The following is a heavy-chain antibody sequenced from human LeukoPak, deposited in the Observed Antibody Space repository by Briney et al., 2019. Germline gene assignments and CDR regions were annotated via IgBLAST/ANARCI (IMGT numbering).Heavy chain of an antibody. J-gene: IGHJ3*02. CDR1: GGSISSYY. V-gene: IGHV4-59*01. D-gene: IGHD2-2*01. CDR3: ARDFGRYCSSTSCYDGLQAFDI. CDR2: IYYSGST. Sequence: PSETLSLTCTVSGGSISSYYWSWIRQPPGKGLEWIGYIYYSGSTNYNPSLKSRVTISVDTSKNQFSLKLSSVTAADTAVYYCARDFGRYCSSTSCYDGLQAFDIWGQGTMVTVSS.